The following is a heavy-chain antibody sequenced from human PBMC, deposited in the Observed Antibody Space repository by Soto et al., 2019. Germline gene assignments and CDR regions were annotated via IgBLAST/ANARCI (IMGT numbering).Heavy chain of an antibody. CDR3: ARGRVGATPFDH. J-gene: IGHJ4*02. CDR2: INPNSGGT. D-gene: IGHD1-26*01. Sequence: QVQLVQSGAEVKKPGASVKVSCKASGYTFTGYYMHWVRQAPGQGLEWMGWINPNSGGTNYAQKLQGWVTMTRDTSISTAYMELSRLRSDDTAVYYCARGRVGATPFDHWGQGTLVTVSS. V-gene: IGHV1-2*04. CDR1: GYTFTGYY.